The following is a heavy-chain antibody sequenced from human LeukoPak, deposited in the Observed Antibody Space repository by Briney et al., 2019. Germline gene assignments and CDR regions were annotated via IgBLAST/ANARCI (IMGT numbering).Heavy chain of an antibody. CDR1: GFTFRTYW. J-gene: IGHJ4*02. CDR3: ARGDPLGNY. V-gene: IGHV3-74*01. D-gene: IGHD7-27*01. Sequence: GGSLRLSCSASGFTFRTYWMHWVRQGPGKGLLWVAHINSDGGNTAYADSVKGQFTISRDNAKSTLYLQMNSLRFEDTAVYYCARGDPLGNYWGQGTLVTVSS. CDR2: INSDGGNT.